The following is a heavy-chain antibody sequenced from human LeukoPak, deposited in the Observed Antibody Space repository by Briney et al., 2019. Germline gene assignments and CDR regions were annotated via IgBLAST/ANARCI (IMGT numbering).Heavy chain of an antibody. CDR2: INRSGST. Sequence: PSETLSLTCAVYGGSFSGYYWSWIRQPPGKGLEWIGEINRSGSTNYNPSLKSRVTISVDTSKNQFSLKLSSVTAADTAVYYCARVRRVAAAGRYYYYYYGMDVWGQGTTVTVSS. J-gene: IGHJ6*02. CDR1: GGSFSGYY. D-gene: IGHD6-13*01. CDR3: ARVRRVAAAGRYYYYYYGMDV. V-gene: IGHV4-34*01.